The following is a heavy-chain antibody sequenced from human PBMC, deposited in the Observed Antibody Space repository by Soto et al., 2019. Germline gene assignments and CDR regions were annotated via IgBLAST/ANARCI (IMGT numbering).Heavy chain of an antibody. J-gene: IGHJ4*02. Sequence: GSLRLSCTASGFTFGDYPMNWVRQAPGKGLEWVGFIRGKAYGGATEYAASVKGRFTISRDDSKSIAYLQMNSLKTDDTAVYYCSREADYYYGTGEFDCWGQGTLVTVSS. D-gene: IGHD3-10*01. CDR3: SREADYYYGTGEFDC. CDR2: IRGKAYGGAT. CDR1: GFTFGDYP. V-gene: IGHV3-49*04.